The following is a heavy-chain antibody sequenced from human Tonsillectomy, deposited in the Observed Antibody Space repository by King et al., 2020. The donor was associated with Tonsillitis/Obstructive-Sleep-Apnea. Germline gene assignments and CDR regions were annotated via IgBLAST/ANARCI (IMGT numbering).Heavy chain of an antibody. Sequence: VQLVESGGGLVKPGRSLRLSCTASGFTFGDYAMSWFRQAPGKGLEWVGFIRSKAYGGTTEYAASVKGRFTISRDDSKSIAYLQMNSLKTEDTAVYYCTRVWKYCTGGVCQLTPFDYWGQGTLVTVSS. V-gene: IGHV3-49*05. J-gene: IGHJ4*02. CDR1: GFTFGDYA. D-gene: IGHD2-8*02. CDR3: TRVWKYCTGGVCQLTPFDY. CDR2: IRSKAYGGTT.